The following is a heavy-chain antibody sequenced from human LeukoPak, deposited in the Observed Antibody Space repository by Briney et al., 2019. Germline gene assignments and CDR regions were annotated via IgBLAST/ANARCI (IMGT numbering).Heavy chain of an antibody. CDR3: ARKDYDFWSGYMFYNWFDP. Sequence: GASVKVSCKTSGYTFTSYDINWVRQAPGQGLEWRGWMNPHSGNTAYAQKFKGRVTMTRNTSISTAYMELSSLRSDDTAVYYCARKDYDFWSGYMFYNWFDPWGQGTLVTVSS. CDR1: GYTFTSYD. CDR2: MNPHSGNT. D-gene: IGHD3-3*01. J-gene: IGHJ5*02. V-gene: IGHV1-8*01.